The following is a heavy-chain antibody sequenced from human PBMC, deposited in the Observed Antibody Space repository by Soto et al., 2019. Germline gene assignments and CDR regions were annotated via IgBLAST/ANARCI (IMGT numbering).Heavy chain of an antibody. Sequence: SATLSLTCNVAGGSIRSYYWGWIRQPPGRGLEWIGYIYYSENTNYNPSLKSRVTMAVDTSKNQFSLKLSSVTAADTAVYYCARVVRHIRGVDYEYFFDYWGLGTLVTVSS. J-gene: IGHJ4*02. CDR1: GGSIRSYY. CDR3: ARVVRHIRGVDYEYFFDY. V-gene: IGHV4-59*01. CDR2: IYYSENT. D-gene: IGHD3-10*01.